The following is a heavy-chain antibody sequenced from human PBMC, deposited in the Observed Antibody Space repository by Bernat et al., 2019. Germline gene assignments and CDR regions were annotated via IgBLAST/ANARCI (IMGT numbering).Heavy chain of an antibody. D-gene: IGHD1-26*01. Sequence: QVQLVESGGGVVQPGRSLRLSCAASGFTFSSYNMHWVRQAPGKGLEWVAIIWYDGSNKNYADSVKGRFTISRDNSKNTLYLQMNSLRAEDTAVYYCARGWEPDFDYWGQGTLVTVSS. CDR3: ARGWEPDFDY. CDR2: IWYDGSNK. J-gene: IGHJ4*02. CDR1: GFTFSSYN. V-gene: IGHV3-33*01.